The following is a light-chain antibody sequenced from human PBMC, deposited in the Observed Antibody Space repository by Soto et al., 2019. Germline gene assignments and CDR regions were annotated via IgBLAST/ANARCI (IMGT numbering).Light chain of an antibody. Sequence: EIVLTQSPGTLSLSPGERATLSCRAGQSVSSSNLAWYQQKPGQAPRLLIYGASSRATGIPDRFSGGGSGTAFTLTISRLEPEDFAVYYCQHYGSSPPYTFGQGTKLEIK. CDR3: QHYGSSPPYT. CDR2: GAS. V-gene: IGKV3-20*01. J-gene: IGKJ2*01. CDR1: QSVSSSN.